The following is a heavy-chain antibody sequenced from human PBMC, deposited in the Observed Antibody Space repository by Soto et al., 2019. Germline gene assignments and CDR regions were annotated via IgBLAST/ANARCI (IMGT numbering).Heavy chain of an antibody. CDR1: GFTFTSSA. Sequence: SVKVSCKASGFTFTSSAVQWVRQARGQRLEWIGWIVVGSGNTNYAQKFQERVTITRDMSTSTAYMELSSLRSEDTAVYYCAADGQGAYYFDYWGQGTLVTVSS. V-gene: IGHV1-58*01. CDR2: IVVGSGNT. CDR3: AADGQGAYYFDY. J-gene: IGHJ4*02.